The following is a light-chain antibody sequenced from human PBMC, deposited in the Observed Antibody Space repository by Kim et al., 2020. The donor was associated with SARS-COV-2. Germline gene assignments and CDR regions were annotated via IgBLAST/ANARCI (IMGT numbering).Light chain of an antibody. J-gene: IGLJ2*01. Sequence: SYELTQPPSVSVSPGQTASITCSGDKLGDEYACWYQQKPGQSPVLVIYQDTKRPSGIPERFSGSNSGNTATLTISGTQAMDEADYYCQAWDSSTHVVFGG. V-gene: IGLV3-1*01. CDR3: QAWDSSTHVV. CDR2: QDT. CDR1: KLGDEY.